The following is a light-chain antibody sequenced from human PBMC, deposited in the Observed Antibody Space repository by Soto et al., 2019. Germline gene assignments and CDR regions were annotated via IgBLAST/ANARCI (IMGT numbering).Light chain of an antibody. V-gene: IGLV1-47*01. J-gene: IGLJ2*01. CDR3: AAWDDSLTGQGVV. CDR1: RSNIGSNY. Sequence: QSVLTQPPSASGTPGQRVTISCSGSRSNIGSNYVYWYQQLPGTAPKLLIYRNNQRPSGVPDRFSGSKSGTSASLAISGLRSEDEADYYCAAWDDSLTGQGVVFGGGTKVTVL. CDR2: RNN.